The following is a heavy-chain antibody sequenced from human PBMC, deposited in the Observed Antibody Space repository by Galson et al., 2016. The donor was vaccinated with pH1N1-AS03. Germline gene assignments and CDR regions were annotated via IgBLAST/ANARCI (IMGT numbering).Heavy chain of an antibody. Sequence: SETLSLTCTVSGGSISSSPYYRGWVRQPPGKGLEWICSVYYRGSTYYSLSLRSRVTISIDTSQNQFSLHLNSVTAADTAVYYCARHVGGSYPNNLDSWGQGTLVIVSS. J-gene: IGHJ4*02. CDR1: GGSISSSPYY. D-gene: IGHD1-26*01. V-gene: IGHV4-39*07. CDR2: VYYRGST. CDR3: ARHVGGSYPNNLDS.